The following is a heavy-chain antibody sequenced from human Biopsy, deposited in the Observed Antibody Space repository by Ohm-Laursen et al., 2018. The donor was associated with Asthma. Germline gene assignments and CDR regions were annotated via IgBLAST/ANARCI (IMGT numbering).Heavy chain of an antibody. Sequence: TLSLTCSIYALSVRDYYWTWVRQSPGKGLEWIGESDHRGSTKVSPTLKSRVTISKDTSAFNFSLKVRPVTATDTAIYYCAGGPEWSGLDVWGQGTTVTVSS. CDR2: SDHRGST. V-gene: IGHV4-34*01. D-gene: IGHD3-3*01. J-gene: IGHJ6*02. CDR3: AGGPEWSGLDV. CDR1: ALSVRDYY.